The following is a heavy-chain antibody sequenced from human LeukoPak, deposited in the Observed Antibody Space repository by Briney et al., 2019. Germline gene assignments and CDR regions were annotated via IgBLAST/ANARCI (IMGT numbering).Heavy chain of an antibody. J-gene: IGHJ4*02. CDR2: MSSSDDGR. Sequence: PGGSLRLSCAASGFIFSNHGMHWVRQAPGKGLEWVSAMSSSDDGRYYAASVRGRFTISRDTSRSTLYLQMNSLRAEDAAVYYCAKAPVTSCRGAFCYPFDYWGQGTLVTVSS. V-gene: IGHV3-23*01. CDR1: GFIFSNHG. CDR3: AKAPVTSCRGAFCYPFDY. D-gene: IGHD2-15*01.